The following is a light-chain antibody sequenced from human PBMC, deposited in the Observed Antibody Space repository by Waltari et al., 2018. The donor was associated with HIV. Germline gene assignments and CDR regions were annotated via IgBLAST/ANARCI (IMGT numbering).Light chain of an antibody. V-gene: IGLV2-8*01. CDR1: NPDIVNSDS. CDR2: AVN. Sequence: QSALTQPPSASVSPGQSVTISCTGTNPDIVNSDSFAWYQQHPDKPPKLYLSAVNKRPSGVPTRFTGSKSGNTASLTVSGLQAQDEAPYDCISYGGTNGFYVLFGGGTTLTVL. J-gene: IGLJ2*01. CDR3: ISYGGTNGFYVL.